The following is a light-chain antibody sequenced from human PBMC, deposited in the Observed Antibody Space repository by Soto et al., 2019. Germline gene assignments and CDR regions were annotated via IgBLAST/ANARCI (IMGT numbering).Light chain of an antibody. J-gene: IGKJ1*01. Sequence: IVLTRAPGTLSLSPGERATISCMASQSVSRYLTWYQQKPGQGPRVLIYGASSRATGIPDRFSGSGSGTDFTLTIYRLEPEDCAVYYCQQHGSAPPTFGQGTKVDIK. CDR3: QQHGSAPPT. CDR2: GAS. CDR1: QSVSRY. V-gene: IGKV3-20*01.